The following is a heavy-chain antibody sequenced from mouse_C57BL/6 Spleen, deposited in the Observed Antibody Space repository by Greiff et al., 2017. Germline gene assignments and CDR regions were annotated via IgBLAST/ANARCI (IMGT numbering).Heavy chain of an antibody. J-gene: IGHJ4*01. Sequence: EVKLMESGGGLVKPGGSLKLSCAASGFTFSDYGMHWVRQAPEKGLEWVAYISSGSSTIYYADTVKGRFTISRDNAKNTLFLQMTSLRSEDTAMYYCARVLITTVVARKAMGYWGQGASVTVSS. D-gene: IGHD1-1*01. CDR3: ARVLITTVVARKAMGY. V-gene: IGHV5-17*01. CDR1: GFTFSDYG. CDR2: ISSGSSTI.